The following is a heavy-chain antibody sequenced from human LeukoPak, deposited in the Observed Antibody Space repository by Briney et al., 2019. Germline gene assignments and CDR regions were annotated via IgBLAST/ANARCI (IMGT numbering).Heavy chain of an antibody. D-gene: IGHD2-15*01. V-gene: IGHV1-2*02. CDR3: ARDPGLYCSGGSCYESFAFDI. J-gene: IGHJ3*02. Sequence: GASVKVSCKASGYTFTGYYMHWVRQAPGQGLEWMGWINPNSGGTNYAQKFQGRVTMTRDTSTSTAYMELSRLRSDDTAVYYCARDPGLYCSGGSCYESFAFDIWGQGTMVTVSS. CDR2: INPNSGGT. CDR1: GYTFTGYY.